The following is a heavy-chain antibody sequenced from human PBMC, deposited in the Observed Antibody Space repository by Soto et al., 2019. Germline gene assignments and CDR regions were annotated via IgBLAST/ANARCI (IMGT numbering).Heavy chain of an antibody. CDR1: GGTFSSYA. V-gene: IGHV1-69*12. CDR2: IIPIFGTA. Sequence: QVQLVQSGAEVKKPGSSVKVSCKASGGTFSSYAISWVRQAPGQGLERMGGIIPIFGTANYAQKFQGRVTXXAXEXKSTAYMELSSLRSEDTAVYYCASGDSSYGDYAGSDWGQGTLVTVSS. D-gene: IGHD4-17*01. CDR3: ASGDSSYGDYAGSD. J-gene: IGHJ4*02.